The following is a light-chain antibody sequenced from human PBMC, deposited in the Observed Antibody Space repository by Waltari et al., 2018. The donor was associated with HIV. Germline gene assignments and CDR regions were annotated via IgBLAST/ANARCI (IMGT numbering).Light chain of an antibody. CDR3: QQTYSLPLT. CDR1: ITTY. CDR2: AAS. Sequence: ITTYLSWYQQKPGKAPLLLLYAASTLQSGVASRFSGSGSGTDFTLTISSLQPGDFASYYCQQTYSLPLTFGGGTKVVIK. V-gene: IGKV1-39*01. J-gene: IGKJ4*01.